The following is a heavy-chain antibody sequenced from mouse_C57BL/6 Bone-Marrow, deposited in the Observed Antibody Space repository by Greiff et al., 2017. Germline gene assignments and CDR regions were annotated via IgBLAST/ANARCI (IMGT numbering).Heavy chain of an antibody. V-gene: IGHV1-53*01. CDR3: ARGWLLRDFDY. Sequence: QVQLQQPGTELVKPGASVKLSCKASGYTFTSYWMHWVKQRPGQGLEWIGNINPSNGGTNYNEKFKSKATLTVDKSSSAAYMQLSSLTSEDSAVYYYARGWLLRDFDYWGQGTTLTVSS. J-gene: IGHJ2*01. D-gene: IGHD2-3*01. CDR2: INPSNGGT. CDR1: GYTFTSYW.